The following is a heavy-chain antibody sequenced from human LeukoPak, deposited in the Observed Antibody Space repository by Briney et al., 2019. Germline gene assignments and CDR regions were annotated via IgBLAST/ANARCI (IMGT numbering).Heavy chain of an antibody. CDR2: ISGSGTNT. J-gene: IGHJ5*02. CDR1: GFTFSSYA. CDR3: AKEYSSGWHNWFDP. Sequence: GGSLRLSCAASGFTFSSYAMNWVRQAPGKGLEWVSGISGSGTNTDYIDSVKGRFTVSRDNSKNTLYLQMNSLRAEDTAVYYCAKEYSSGWHNWFDPWGQGTLVTVSS. D-gene: IGHD6-19*01. V-gene: IGHV3-23*01.